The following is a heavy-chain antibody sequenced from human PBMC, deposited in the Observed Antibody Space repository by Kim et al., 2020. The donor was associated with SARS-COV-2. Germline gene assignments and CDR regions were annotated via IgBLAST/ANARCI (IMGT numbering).Heavy chain of an antibody. J-gene: IGHJ5*02. D-gene: IGHD1-26*01. CDR3: ARDVSGSYLSWFDP. V-gene: IGHV4-61*03. Sequence: TPPPKSRVTISVDTSKNHFSLKLSSGTAADTGVYYCARDVSGSYLSWFDPWGQGTLVTVSS.